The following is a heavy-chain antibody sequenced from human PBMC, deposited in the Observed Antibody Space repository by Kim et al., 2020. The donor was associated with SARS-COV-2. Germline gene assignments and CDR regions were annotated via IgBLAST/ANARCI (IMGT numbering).Heavy chain of an antibody. V-gene: IGHV3-30*18. CDR3: AKDPGHEELVPRNAFDI. Sequence: GGSLRLSCAASGFTFSSYGMHWVRQAPGKGLEWVAVISYDGSNKYYADSVKGRFTISRDNSKNTLYLQMNSLRAEDTAVYYCAKDPGHEELVPRNAFDIWGQGTMVTVSS. CDR2: ISYDGSNK. CDR1: GFTFSSYG. J-gene: IGHJ3*02. D-gene: IGHD6-13*01.